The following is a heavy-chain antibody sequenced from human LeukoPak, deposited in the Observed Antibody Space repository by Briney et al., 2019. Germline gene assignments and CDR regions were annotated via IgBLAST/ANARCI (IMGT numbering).Heavy chain of an antibody. CDR1: GGSISSYY. D-gene: IGHD2-2*01. V-gene: IGHV4-4*07. CDR2: IYTSGST. Sequence: PSETLSLTCAVSGGSISSYYWSWIRQPAGKGLEWIGRIYTSGSTNYNPSLKSRVTMSVDTSKNQFSLKLSSVTAADTAVYYCAFSTRPQTDAFDIWGQGTMVTVSS. J-gene: IGHJ3*02. CDR3: AFSTRPQTDAFDI.